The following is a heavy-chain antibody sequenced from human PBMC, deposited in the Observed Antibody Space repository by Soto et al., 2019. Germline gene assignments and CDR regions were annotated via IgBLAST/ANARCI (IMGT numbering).Heavy chain of an antibody. V-gene: IGHV1-3*01. CDR3: ARELQGLYYFDF. CDR2: INACNGDT. D-gene: IGHD4-4*01. CDR1: GYIFTSYA. Sequence: ASVKVSCKTSGYIFTSYAMHWVRQAPGQRLEWMGWINACNGDTKYSQKFQGRVTITRDTSANTAFMELSSLRSEDTAIYYCARELQGLYYFDFWGQGTLVTVSS. J-gene: IGHJ4*02.